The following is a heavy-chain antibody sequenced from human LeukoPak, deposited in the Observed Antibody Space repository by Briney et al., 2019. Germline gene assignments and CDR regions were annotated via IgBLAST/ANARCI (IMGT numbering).Heavy chain of an antibody. CDR2: ISYDGSNK. D-gene: IGHD2-15*01. Sequence: PGRSLRLSCAASGFTFSSYAMHWVRQAPGKGLEWVAVISYDGSNKYYADSVKGRFTISRDNSKNTLYLQMNSLRAEDTAVYFCARVACTGNSCRPYHYYGMDVWGQGTTVTVSS. CDR1: GFTFSSYA. V-gene: IGHV3-30-3*01. J-gene: IGHJ6*02. CDR3: ARVACTGNSCRPYHYYGMDV.